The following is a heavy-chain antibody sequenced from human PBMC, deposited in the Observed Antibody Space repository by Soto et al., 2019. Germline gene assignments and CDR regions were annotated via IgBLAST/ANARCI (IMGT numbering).Heavy chain of an antibody. CDR1: GYPFTSYG. Sequence: XAVKGSYNASGYPFTSYGIIWVRQAPGQGLEWMGWISAYNGNTNYAQKLQGRVTMTTDTSTSTAYMELRSLRSDDTAVYYCARSRGLDFWSGYPGDYYGMDVWGQGTTVTVSS. D-gene: IGHD3-3*01. CDR2: ISAYNGNT. J-gene: IGHJ6*02. V-gene: IGHV1-18*04. CDR3: ARSRGLDFWSGYPGDYYGMDV.